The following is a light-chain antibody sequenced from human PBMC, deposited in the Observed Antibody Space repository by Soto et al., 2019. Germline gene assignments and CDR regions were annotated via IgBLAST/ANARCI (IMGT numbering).Light chain of an antibody. CDR3: QQYNNWPLT. V-gene: IGKV3D-15*01. CDR1: QSVSSN. CDR2: GAS. J-gene: IGKJ4*01. Sequence: EIVMTQSPATLSVSPGERATLSCRASQSVSSNLAWYQQKPGQAPRLLIYGASTSATGIPARFSGSGSGTEFTLTISSLQSEYFAVYYCQQYNNWPLTFGGGTKVEIK.